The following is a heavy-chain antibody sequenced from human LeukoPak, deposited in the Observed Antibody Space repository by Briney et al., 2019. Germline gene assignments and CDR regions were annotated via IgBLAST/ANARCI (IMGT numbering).Heavy chain of an antibody. CDR1: GGTFSSYA. CDR2: ISAYNGNT. D-gene: IGHD3-3*01. V-gene: IGHV1-18*01. Sequence: ASMKVSCKASGGTFSSYAISWVRQASGQGLEWMGWISAYNGNTNYAQKLQGRVTMTTDTSTSTAYMELRSLRSDDTAVYYCARDTYDFWSGYYRYYYGMDVWGQGTTVTVSS. J-gene: IGHJ6*02. CDR3: ARDTYDFWSGYYRYYYGMDV.